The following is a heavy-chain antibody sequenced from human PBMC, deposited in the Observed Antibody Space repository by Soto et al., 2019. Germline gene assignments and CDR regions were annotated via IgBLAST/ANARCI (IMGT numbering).Heavy chain of an antibody. J-gene: IGHJ3*02. Sequence: PSETLSLTCAVSGGSISSGGYSWSWIRQPPGKGLEWIAYIYYSGSTSYNPSLKSRVSISLDTSKNQFSLKLSSVTAADTAVYYCAWTYDGSGPNSGGYGFDIWGQGTMVTVSS. D-gene: IGHD3-22*01. CDR3: AWTYDGSGPNSGGYGFDI. CDR2: IYYSGST. CDR1: GGSISSGGYS. V-gene: IGHV4-61*08.